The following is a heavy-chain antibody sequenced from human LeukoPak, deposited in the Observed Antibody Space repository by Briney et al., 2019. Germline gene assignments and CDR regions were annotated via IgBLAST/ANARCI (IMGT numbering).Heavy chain of an antibody. CDR3: AGGGGYSFDF. CDR1: GDTVSSNNSA. CDR2: TYYRTNRYN. D-gene: IGHD1-26*01. V-gene: IGHV6-1*01. Sequence: SQTLSLTCAISGDTVSSNNSAWNWLRHSPSRGLGCLGRTYYRTNRYNDYAVSLTSRITVNPDTSRNQFSLQLTSVTPEDTAVYFCAGGGGYSFDFWGQGTLVTVSS. J-gene: IGHJ4*02.